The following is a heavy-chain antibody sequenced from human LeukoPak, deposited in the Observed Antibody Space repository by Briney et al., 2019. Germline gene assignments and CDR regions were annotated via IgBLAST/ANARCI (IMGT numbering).Heavy chain of an antibody. V-gene: IGHV3-13*01. CDR1: GFTFSSYD. CDR3: ARGGYYSGANWFDP. D-gene: IGHD3-10*01. CDR2: IGTAGDT. J-gene: IGHJ5*02. Sequence: GGSLRLSCAASGFTFSSYDMHWVRHATGKGLEWASAIGTAGDTYYPGSVKGRFTISRENAKNSLYLQMNSLRAGDTAVYYCARGGYYSGANWFDPWGQGTLVTVSS.